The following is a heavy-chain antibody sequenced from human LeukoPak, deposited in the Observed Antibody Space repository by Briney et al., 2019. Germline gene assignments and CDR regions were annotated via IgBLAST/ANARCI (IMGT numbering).Heavy chain of an antibody. CDR2: IGTSSTTI. CDR1: GFSFRSYT. V-gene: IGHV3-48*01. J-gene: IGHJ6*03. Sequence: GGSLRLSCAASGFSFRSYTMNWVRQPPGKGLEWVSNIGTSSTTIYYADSVKGRFTISRDNAKNSLYLQMNSLRADDTAVYYCARFAAGGSYYYYMDAWGKGTTVTVSS. CDR3: ARFAAGGSYYYYMDA. D-gene: IGHD6-25*01.